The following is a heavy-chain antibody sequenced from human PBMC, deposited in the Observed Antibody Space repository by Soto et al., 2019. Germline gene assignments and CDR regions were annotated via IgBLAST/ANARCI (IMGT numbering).Heavy chain of an antibody. J-gene: IGHJ4*02. D-gene: IGHD2-15*01. CDR1: GYTFTSYG. V-gene: IGHV1-18*01. CDR3: ARVYPIVVVVAATLDFDY. Sequence: ASVKVACKASGYTFTSYGISWVRQAPGQGLEWMGWISAYNGNTNYAQKLQGRVTMTTDTSTSTAYMELRSLRSDDTAVYYCARVYPIVVVVAATLDFDYWGQGTLVTVSS. CDR2: ISAYNGNT.